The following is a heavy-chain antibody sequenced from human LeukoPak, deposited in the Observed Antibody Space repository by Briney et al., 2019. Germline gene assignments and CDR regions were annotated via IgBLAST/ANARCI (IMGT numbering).Heavy chain of an antibody. D-gene: IGHD5-18*01. CDR3: ARDIGVDTVP. CDR2: ISSSSSYI. CDR1: GFTFSSYE. V-gene: IGHV3-21*01. Sequence: GGSLRLSCAASGFTFSSYEMNWVRQAPGKGLEWVSSISSSSSYIYYADSVKGRFTISRDNAKNSLYLQMNSLRAEDTAVYYCARDIGVDTVPWGQGTLVTVSS. J-gene: IGHJ5*02.